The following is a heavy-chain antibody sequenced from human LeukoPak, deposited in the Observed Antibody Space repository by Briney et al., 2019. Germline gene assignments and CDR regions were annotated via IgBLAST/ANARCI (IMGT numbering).Heavy chain of an antibody. D-gene: IGHD5-24*01. V-gene: IGHV4-59*08. CDR3: ARGSRDGYNQYFDY. CDR1: GGSISIYY. J-gene: IGHJ4*02. Sequence: PSETLSLTCTVSGGSISIYYWSWIRQPPGKGLEWIGYIYYSGSTNYNPSLKSRVTISLDTSKSQFSLKLSSVTAADTAVYFCARGSRDGYNQYFDYWGQGTLVTVS. CDR2: IYYSGST.